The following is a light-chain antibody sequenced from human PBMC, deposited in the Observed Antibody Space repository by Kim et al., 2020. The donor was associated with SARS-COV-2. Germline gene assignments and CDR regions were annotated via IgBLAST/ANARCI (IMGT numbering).Light chain of an antibody. CDR2: EDN. CDR1: SGSIASNY. V-gene: IGLV6-57*03. Sequence: KPVTNSCTRSSGSIASNYVQWYQQRPGSAPTTVIYEDNQRPSGVPDRFSGSIDSSSNSASLTISGLKTEDEADYYCQSYDSSNHVVFGGGTQLTVL. J-gene: IGLJ2*01. CDR3: QSYDSSNHVV.